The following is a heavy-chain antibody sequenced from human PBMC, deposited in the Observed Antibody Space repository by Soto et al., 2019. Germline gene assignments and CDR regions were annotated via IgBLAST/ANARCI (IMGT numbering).Heavy chain of an antibody. D-gene: IGHD6-13*01. Sequence: QVQLRESGPGLVKPSQTLSLTCIFSGGSINSGGYYWNWIRQHPGKGLEWIGYMYYGGGTYYNPFLSSRVIISADTSENHFSLKLSSVTAADTAVYFCARGYRQSGYSSSWVFDYWGQGTLVNVSS. V-gene: IGHV4-31*03. CDR3: ARGYRQSGYSSSWVFDY. CDR2: MYYGGGT. CDR1: GGSINSGGYY. J-gene: IGHJ4*02.